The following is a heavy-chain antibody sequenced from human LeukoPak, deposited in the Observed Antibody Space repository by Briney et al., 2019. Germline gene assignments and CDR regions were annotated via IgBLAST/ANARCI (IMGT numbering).Heavy chain of an antibody. V-gene: IGHV1-46*03. CDR2: ISPSGGST. CDR3: ADGLGV. J-gene: IGHJ6*02. Sequence: ASVKVSCKASGYTFTSYYMHWVRQAPGQGLEWLGMISPSGGSTSYAQRFQGRVTMTSDTSTKTVHMELSSLKSEDAAVYYCADGLGVWGQGTTVTVSS. CDR1: GYTFTSYY.